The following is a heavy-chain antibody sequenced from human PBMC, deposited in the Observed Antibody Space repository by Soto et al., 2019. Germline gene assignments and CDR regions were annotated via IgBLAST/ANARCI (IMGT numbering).Heavy chain of an antibody. D-gene: IGHD4-4*01. J-gene: IGHJ4*02. CDR2: IYYSGST. Sequence: SETLSLTCTVSGGSISSGDYYWSWIRQPPGKGLEWIGYIYYSGSTYYNPSLKSRVTIPVDTSKNQFSLKLSSVTAADTAVYYCARSTVTTWYFDYWGQGTLVTVSS. CDR3: ARSTVTTWYFDY. CDR1: GGSISSGDYY. V-gene: IGHV4-30-4*01.